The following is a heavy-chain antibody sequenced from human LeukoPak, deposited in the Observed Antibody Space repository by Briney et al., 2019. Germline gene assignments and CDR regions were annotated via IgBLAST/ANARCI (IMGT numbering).Heavy chain of an antibody. J-gene: IGHJ4*02. Sequence: SETLSLTCTVSGGSISSYYWSWIRQPPGKGLGWIGYIYYSGSTNYNPSLKSRVTISVDTSKNQFSLKLSSVTAADTAVYYRARAGVAGIFDYWGQGTLDTVSS. CDR1: GGSISSYY. CDR2: IYYSGST. CDR3: ARAGVAGIFDY. D-gene: IGHD6-19*01. V-gene: IGHV4-59*08.